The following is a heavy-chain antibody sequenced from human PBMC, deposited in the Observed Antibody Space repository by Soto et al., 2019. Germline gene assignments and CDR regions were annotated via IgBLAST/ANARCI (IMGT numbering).Heavy chain of an antibody. J-gene: IGHJ4*02. CDR1: GQSFSGHS. D-gene: IGHD1-1*01. CDR3: ARGSGIVALPGELEDVKYDY. CDR2: INESGST. V-gene: IGHV4-34*01. Sequence: QVQLQQWGAGLVKPSETLSLSCAVYGQSFSGHSWAWIRQPPGKGLEWIGEINESGSTYYNPSLKSRVTISTDPSQNQFSLKLSSVSAADTAAYFCARGSGIVALPGELEDVKYDYWGQGTLVNVSS.